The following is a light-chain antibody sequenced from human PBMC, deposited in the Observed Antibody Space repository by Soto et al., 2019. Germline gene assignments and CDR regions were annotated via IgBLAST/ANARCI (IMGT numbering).Light chain of an antibody. CDR1: SGHSSYI. J-gene: IGLJ2*01. CDR2: LERSGSY. V-gene: IGLV4-60*02. CDR3: ETWDSNTRV. Sequence: QSVLTQSSSASASLGPSVKLTCTLSSGHSSYIIAWHQQQPGKAPRYLMKLERSGSYNKGSGVPDRFSGSCSGADRYLTISNLQFEDEADYYCETWDSNTRVFGGGTKLTVL.